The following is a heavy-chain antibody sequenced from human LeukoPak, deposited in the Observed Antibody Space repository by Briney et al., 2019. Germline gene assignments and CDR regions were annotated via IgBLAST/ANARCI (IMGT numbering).Heavy chain of an antibody. J-gene: IGHJ6*03. V-gene: IGHV3-49*03. CDR1: GYTFGDEA. CDR3: ARDVAPRPYYYMDV. Sequence: PGGSLRLSCADSGYTFGDEAMSWFRQAPGKGLEWVGFIRSKTYGGTTEYAASVKGRFTISRDHSKNIAYLQMNSLKTEDTAVYYCARDVAPRPYYYMDVWGRGTTVTVSS. D-gene: IGHD6-6*01. CDR2: IRSKTYGGTT.